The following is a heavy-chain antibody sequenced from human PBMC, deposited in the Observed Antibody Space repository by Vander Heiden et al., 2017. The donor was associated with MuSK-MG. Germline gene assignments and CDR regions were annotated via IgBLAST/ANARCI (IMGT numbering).Heavy chain of an antibody. V-gene: IGHV4-31*03. CDR3: ARDRSGSDYFRYYYYYGMDV. CDR1: GGSISSGGYY. J-gene: IGHJ6*02. Sequence: QVQLQESGPGLVKPSQTLSLTCTVSGGSISSGGYYWSWIRQQPGKGLEWIGYIYYSGSTYYNPSLKSRVTISVDTSKNQFSLKLSSVTAADTAVYYCARDRSGSDYFRYYYYYGMDVWGQGTTVTVSS. CDR2: IYYSGST. D-gene: IGHD4-17*01.